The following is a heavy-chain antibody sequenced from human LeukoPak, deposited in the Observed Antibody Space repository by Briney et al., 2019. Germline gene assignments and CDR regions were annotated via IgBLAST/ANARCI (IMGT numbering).Heavy chain of an antibody. CDR1: GGSISPYY. V-gene: IGHV4-59*01. CDR2: IYYTGNT. Sequence: SETLSLTCTVSGGSISPYYWSWIRQSPRKRLEWIGYIYYTGNTNYNPSLRGRVSISVDTSQNQFSLNLRSVTAADTAVYYCARDSLERREVVDYWGQGTLVTVSS. D-gene: IGHD1-1*01. J-gene: IGHJ4*02. CDR3: ARDSLERREVVDY.